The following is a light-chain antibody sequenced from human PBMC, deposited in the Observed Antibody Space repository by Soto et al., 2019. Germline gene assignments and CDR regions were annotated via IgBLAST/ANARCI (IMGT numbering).Light chain of an antibody. J-gene: IGKJ2*01. CDR3: QHYNSYPYT. Sequence: DIQMTQSPSTLSAFVGDRVTITCRASQSISFWLAWYQQKPGKAPKLLIYDASSLESGVPSRFSGSGSGAEFTLTISSLQTDDFASYYCQHYNSYPYTFGQGTRLEIK. CDR1: QSISFW. V-gene: IGKV1-5*01. CDR2: DAS.